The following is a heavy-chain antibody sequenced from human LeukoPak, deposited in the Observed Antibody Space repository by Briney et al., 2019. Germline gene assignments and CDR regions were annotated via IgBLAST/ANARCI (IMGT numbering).Heavy chain of an antibody. V-gene: IGHV5-51*01. Sequence: GESLKTSFRSPGYRFNYFWIDRVRQMPGKGLEWMGIIYSDDSDTIYSPSIQGPVALSADKSIDTAYLQWHTLKASDSGIYFCARGVAWRDDSTAFDVWGEGTMVTVSS. J-gene: IGHJ3*01. CDR2: IYSDDSDT. CDR1: GYRFNYFW. D-gene: IGHD2-21*02. CDR3: ARGVAWRDDSTAFDV.